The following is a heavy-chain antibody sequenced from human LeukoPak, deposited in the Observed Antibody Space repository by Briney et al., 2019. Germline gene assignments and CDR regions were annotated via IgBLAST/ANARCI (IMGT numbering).Heavy chain of an antibody. Sequence: SQTLSLTCAISGDSVSSNSAAWNWIRQSPSRGLEWLGRTYYRSKRYNDYAESVKSQINIDPDTSKNQFSLLLNSVTPDDSAVYYCARDNDYYCYMDVWGKGTTVTVSS. J-gene: IGHJ6*03. V-gene: IGHV6-1*01. CDR1: GDSVSSNSAA. CDR3: ARDNDYYCYMDV. CDR2: TYYRSKRYN.